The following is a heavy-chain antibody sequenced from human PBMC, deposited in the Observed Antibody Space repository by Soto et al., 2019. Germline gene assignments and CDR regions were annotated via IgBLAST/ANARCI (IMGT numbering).Heavy chain of an antibody. CDR2: IYYSGST. CDR1: GGSISSGDYY. D-gene: IGHD1-1*01. Sequence: SETLSLTCTVSGGSISSGDYYWSWIRQPPGKGLEWIGYIYYSGSTYYNPSLKSRVTISVDTSKNQFSLKLSSVTAADTAVYYCAREQPANGYYFDYWGQGTLVTVSS. CDR3: AREQPANGYYFDY. J-gene: IGHJ4*02. V-gene: IGHV4-30-4*01.